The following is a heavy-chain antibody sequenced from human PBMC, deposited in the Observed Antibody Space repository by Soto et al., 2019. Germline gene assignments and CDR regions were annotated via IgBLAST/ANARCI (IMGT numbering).Heavy chain of an antibody. CDR1: GYDFSSYG. CDR2: SSGSNGNR. V-gene: IGHV1-18*04. J-gene: IGHJ4*02. Sequence: QVQLVQSGAEVKKPGASVKVSCKASGYDFSSYGISWVRQAPGQGLEWMGWSSGSNGNRDYTKQFQVSGTMTSDTSRTKAYMGLRSLKSDDTAVYYCVRDPKRNDCCGQGTLVKVSS. CDR3: VRDPKRNDC.